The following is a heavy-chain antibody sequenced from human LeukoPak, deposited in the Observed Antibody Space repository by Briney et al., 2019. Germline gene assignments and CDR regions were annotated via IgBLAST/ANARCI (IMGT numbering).Heavy chain of an antibody. J-gene: IGHJ4*02. D-gene: IGHD2-8*01. CDR2: ISGSGYNT. CDR1: GFTFDSYA. V-gene: IGHV3-23*01. Sequence: GGSLSLSCAASGFTFDSYAMSWVRQAPGKGLEWVSSISGSGYNTYYADSVKGRFIISRDNPKNTLYLQMSGLRDEDTAVYYCAKDNRAFCTSGVCSSFDYWGQGALVIVSS. CDR3: AKDNRAFCTSGVCSSFDY.